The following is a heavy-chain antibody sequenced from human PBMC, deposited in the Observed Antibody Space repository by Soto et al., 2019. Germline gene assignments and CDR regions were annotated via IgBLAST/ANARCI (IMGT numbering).Heavy chain of an antibody. CDR3: TTDGLLVHGGIDF. V-gene: IGHV3-15*07. CDR1: GFTFSNPW. D-gene: IGHD2-8*02. Sequence: EVQLVESGGGLVKPGGSLRLSCAASGFTFSNPWMNWVRQAPGKGLEWVGRIKSNTDGGTTDYAGPVKGRFTISRDDSKNTLYLQMNSLNIEDTAVYYCTTDGLLVHGGIDFWGQGALVIVSS. CDR2: IKSNTDGGTT. J-gene: IGHJ4*02.